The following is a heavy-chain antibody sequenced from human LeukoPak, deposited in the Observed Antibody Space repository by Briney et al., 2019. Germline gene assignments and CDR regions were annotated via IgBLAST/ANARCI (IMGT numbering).Heavy chain of an antibody. V-gene: IGHV4-34*01. D-gene: IGHD3-10*01. CDR2: INHSGST. Sequence: PSETLSLTCTVSGGSISSYYWSWIRQPAGKGLEWIGEINHSGSTNYNPSLKSRVTISVDTSKNQFSLKLSSVIAADTAVYYCARGWNYYGSGKHDYWGQGTLVTVSS. CDR1: GGSISSYY. J-gene: IGHJ4*02. CDR3: ARGWNYYGSGKHDY.